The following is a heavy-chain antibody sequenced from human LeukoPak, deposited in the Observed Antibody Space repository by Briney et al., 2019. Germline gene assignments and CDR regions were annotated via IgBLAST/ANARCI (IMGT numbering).Heavy chain of an antibody. CDR3: ARKLGYYYDSSGSIDAFDI. V-gene: IGHV4-59*01. J-gene: IGHJ3*02. CDR2: IYYTGST. D-gene: IGHD3-22*01. CDR1: GGSISSYY. Sequence: SETLSLTCTVSGGSISSYYWSWIRQPPGKGLEWIGYIYYTGSTNYSPSLKSPVPISLDTSQNHCSLKLSSVTAADTAVYYCARKLGYYYDSSGSIDAFDIWGQGTMVTVSS.